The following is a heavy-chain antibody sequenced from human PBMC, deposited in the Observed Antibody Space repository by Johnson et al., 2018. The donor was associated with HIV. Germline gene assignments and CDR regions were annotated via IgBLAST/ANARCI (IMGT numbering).Heavy chain of an antibody. CDR3: ASLVPYYYGRGAFDI. J-gene: IGHJ3*02. V-gene: IGHV3-66*01. CDR1: GFNVSTNY. D-gene: IGHD3-10*01. Sequence: EVQLVESGGGLVQPGGSLRLSCAASGFNVSTNYMSWVRQAPGKGLECVSVLYSGGSPYYADSVKGRFTISRDNSKNTLSLQMQSLRVEDTALYYCASLVPYYYGRGAFDIWGQGTMVTVSS. CDR2: LYSGGSP.